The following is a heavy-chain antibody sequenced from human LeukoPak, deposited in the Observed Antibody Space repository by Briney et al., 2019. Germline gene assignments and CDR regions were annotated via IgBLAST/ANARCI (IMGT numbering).Heavy chain of an antibody. CDR2: ISYDGSNK. V-gene: IGHV3-30*04. CDR3: AREWIAVAGRGLGY. Sequence: GRSLRLSSAASGFTFSSYAMHWVRQAPGKGLEWVAVISYDGSNKYYADSVKGRFTISRDNSKNTLYLQMNSLRAEDTAVYYCAREWIAVAGRGLGYWGQGTLVTVSS. CDR1: GFTFSSYA. D-gene: IGHD6-19*01. J-gene: IGHJ4*02.